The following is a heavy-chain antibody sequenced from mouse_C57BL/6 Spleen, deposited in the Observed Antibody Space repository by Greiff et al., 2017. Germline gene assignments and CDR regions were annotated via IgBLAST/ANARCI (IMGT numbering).Heavy chain of an antibody. Sequence: QVQLQQSGPELVKPGASVKISCKASGYSFTSYYIHWVKQRPGQGLEWIGWIYPGSGNTKYNEKFKGKATLTADTSSSTASMQLSSLTSEDSAVYYCATVPAAYEEFLAYWGQGTLVTVSA. D-gene: IGHD1-1*01. V-gene: IGHV1-66*01. CDR3: ATVPAAYEEFLAY. CDR2: IYPGSGNT. CDR1: GYSFTSYY. J-gene: IGHJ3*01.